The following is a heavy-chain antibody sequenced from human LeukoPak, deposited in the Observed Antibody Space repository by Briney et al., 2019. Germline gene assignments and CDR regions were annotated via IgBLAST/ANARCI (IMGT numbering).Heavy chain of an antibody. CDR1: GGSISSYY. V-gene: IGHV4-4*07. CDR2: IYTSGRT. D-gene: IGHD3-3*01. CDR3: ARDGGGDYDFWSDENWFDP. J-gene: IGHJ5*02. Sequence: SDTLSLTCTVSGGSISSYYWSWIRQPAGKGLGWIGRIYTSGRTNYNPSLQSRITMSVDTSKNQFSLKLSLGSPGDTAVYYCARDGGGDYDFWSDENWFDPWGQGTLVTVSS.